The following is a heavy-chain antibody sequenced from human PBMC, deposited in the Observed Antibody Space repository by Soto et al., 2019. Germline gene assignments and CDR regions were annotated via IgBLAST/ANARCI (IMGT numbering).Heavy chain of an antibody. V-gene: IGHV4-4*02. CDR3: ARGRSGAAGTFDY. CDR1: SGSIDNVYW. Sequence: SETLSLTCAVSSGSIDNVYWWSWVRQSPGKGLEWIGETSHDGVTYYNPSLESRVTLSEDRSKNQFSLRLTSVTAADTAVYYCARGRSGAAGTFDYWGQGALVTVSS. D-gene: IGHD6-13*01. CDR2: TSHDGVT. J-gene: IGHJ4*02.